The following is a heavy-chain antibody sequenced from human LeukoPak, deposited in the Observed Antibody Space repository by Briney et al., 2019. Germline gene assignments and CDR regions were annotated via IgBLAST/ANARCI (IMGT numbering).Heavy chain of an antibody. J-gene: IGHJ3*02. CDR2: IYYSGST. Sequence: PSETLSLTCTVSGGSISSGDYYWSWIRQPPGKGLEWIGYIYYSGSTYYNPSLKSRVTISVDTSKNQFSLKLSSVAAADTAVYYCARGGDGYNLGAFDIWGQGTMVTVSS. CDR3: ARGGDGYNLGAFDI. D-gene: IGHD5-24*01. CDR1: GGSISSGDYY. V-gene: IGHV4-30-4*02.